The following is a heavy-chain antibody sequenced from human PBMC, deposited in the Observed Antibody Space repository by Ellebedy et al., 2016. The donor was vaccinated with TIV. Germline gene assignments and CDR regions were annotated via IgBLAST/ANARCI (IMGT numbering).Heavy chain of an antibody. V-gene: IGHV3-53*01. CDR2: IYSGGST. D-gene: IGHD3-16*01. CDR3: ARDGAGGGK. J-gene: IGHJ4*02. CDR1: GFTVSNNY. Sequence: PGGSLRLSCAASGFTVSNNYMNWVRQAPGKGLEWVSLIYSGGSTRYADSVKGRFTISRDSSNNTLYLQMNSLRAEGTAVYYCARDGAGGGKWGQGTLVTVSS.